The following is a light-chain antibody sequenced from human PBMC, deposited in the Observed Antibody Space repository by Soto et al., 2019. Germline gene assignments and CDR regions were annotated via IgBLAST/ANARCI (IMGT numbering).Light chain of an antibody. Sequence: QSALTQPASVSGSPGQSITISCTGTSSDVGGYNYVSWYQQHPGKAPKLMIYEVSERPSGVSDRFSGSKSGNTASLTISGLQADDEAEYYCSSYTSSGTPYVFAAGTKLTVL. CDR3: SSYTSSGTPYV. J-gene: IGLJ1*01. V-gene: IGLV2-14*01. CDR1: SSDVGGYNY. CDR2: EVS.